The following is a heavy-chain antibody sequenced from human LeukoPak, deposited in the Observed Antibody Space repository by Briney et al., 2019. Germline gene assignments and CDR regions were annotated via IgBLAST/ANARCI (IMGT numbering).Heavy chain of an antibody. CDR1: GFSLTTSAVG. CDR2: IYWDDDK. V-gene: IGHV2-5*02. J-gene: IGHJ4*02. D-gene: IGHD4-23*01. CDR3: AHRCGGGNSAYFDY. Sequence: SGPTLVNPTQTLTLTCTFSGFSLTTSAVGVGWIRQPPGQALEWLAVIYWDDDKRFSPSLKSRLTITKDTSKNQVVLTMTNMDPVDTATYYCAHRCGGGNSAYFDYWGQGTLVTVSS.